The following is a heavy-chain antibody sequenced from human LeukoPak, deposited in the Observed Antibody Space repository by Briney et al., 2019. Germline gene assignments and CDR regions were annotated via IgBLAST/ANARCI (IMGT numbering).Heavy chain of an antibody. CDR1: GFTFSSYA. J-gene: IGHJ4*02. D-gene: IGHD3-9*01. Sequence: GGSLRLSCAVSGFTFSSYAMNWVRQVPGKGLVRVSGISSDGATTHYADSVKGRFTISRDNAKNTLYLQMNSLRVEDTAVYYCARGSGFGVWGQGTLVTVSS. CDR2: ISSDGATT. CDR3: ARGSGFGV. V-gene: IGHV3-74*01.